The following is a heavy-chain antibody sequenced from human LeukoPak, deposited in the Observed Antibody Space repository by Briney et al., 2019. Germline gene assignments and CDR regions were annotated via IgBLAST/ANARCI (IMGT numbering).Heavy chain of an antibody. Sequence: GESLKISCKGSGYSFTTYWIAWVRQMPGRGLERMGIIYPGDSDTRYSPSFQGQVTISADKSINTAYLQWSSLKASDTATYYCARRTNSYYFFDYWGQGTLVTVSS. CDR2: IYPGDSDT. D-gene: IGHD2-2*01. CDR3: ARRTNSYYFFDY. V-gene: IGHV5-51*01. J-gene: IGHJ4*02. CDR1: GYSFTTYW.